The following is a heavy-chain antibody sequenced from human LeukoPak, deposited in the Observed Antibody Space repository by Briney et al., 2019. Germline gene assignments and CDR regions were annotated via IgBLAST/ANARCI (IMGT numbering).Heavy chain of an antibody. CDR3: GTLLSNGPFDY. J-gene: IGHJ4*02. CDR2: IYPNSGAT. CDR1: GNTFTGYY. Sequence: ASVKVSCKASGNTFTGYYMHWVRQAPGQGLEWMGWIYPNSGATKYAQKFQGRVTMTRDTSISTAYMELSGLRSDDTAVYYCGTLLSNGPFDYWGQGSLVTVSS. V-gene: IGHV1-2*02.